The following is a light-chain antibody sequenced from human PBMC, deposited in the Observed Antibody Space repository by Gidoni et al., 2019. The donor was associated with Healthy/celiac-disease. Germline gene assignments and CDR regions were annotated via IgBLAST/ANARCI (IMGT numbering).Light chain of an antibody. J-gene: IGKJ5*01. CDR3: QQEDNLHPIT. Sequence: DIQMPHSPSSLAASVGDRVTITCQASQDISNYVNWYKQKPGKDPKLLIYDASNLETGVPARLSGSGSVRDLIFTISSMQPEDIATYYCQQEDNLHPITCGQGTRLEMK. V-gene: IGKV1-33*01. CDR2: DAS. CDR1: QDISNY.